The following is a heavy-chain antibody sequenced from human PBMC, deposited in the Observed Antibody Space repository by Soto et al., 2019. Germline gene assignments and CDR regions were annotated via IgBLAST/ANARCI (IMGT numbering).Heavy chain of an antibody. D-gene: IGHD6-19*01. CDR1: GFTFSSYA. CDR3: EKGRIAVAMVHGDY. J-gene: IGHJ4*02. CDR2: ISGSGGST. Sequence: GGSLRLSCAASGFTFSSYAMSWVRQAPGKGLEWVSAISGSGGSTYYADSVKGRFTISRDNSKNTLYLQMNSLRAEDTAVYYCEKGRIAVAMVHGDYWGQGTLVTVSS. V-gene: IGHV3-23*01.